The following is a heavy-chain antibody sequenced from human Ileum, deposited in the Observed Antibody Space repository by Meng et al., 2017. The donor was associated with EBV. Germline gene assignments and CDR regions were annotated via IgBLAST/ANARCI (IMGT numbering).Heavy chain of an antibody. D-gene: IGHD2-21*02. CDR3: ARRDTAWFDP. CDR1: GGSITSYSYY. CDR2: IYHTGST. Sequence: QLNLKGPDPGLVNPSETLSLTCSVSGGSITSYSYYWGWIRQPPGKGLEWIATIYHTGSTYYNPSLKSRVTISVDTSKNEFSLKVTSVTAADTALYYCARRDTAWFDPWGRGTLVTVSS. V-gene: IGHV4-39*01. J-gene: IGHJ5*02.